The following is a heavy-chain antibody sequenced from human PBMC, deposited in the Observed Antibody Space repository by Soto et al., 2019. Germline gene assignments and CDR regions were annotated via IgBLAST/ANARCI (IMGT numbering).Heavy chain of an antibody. CDR2: IYHSGST. CDR1: GGSISSGDYY. V-gene: IGHV4-30-4*01. Sequence: SETLSLTCTVSGGSISSGDYYWSWIRQPPGKGLEWIGYIYHSGSTYYKPSLKSRVTISVDTSKNQFSLKLSSVTAADTAVYYCARESGLMMATIEFDYWGQGTLVTVSS. CDR3: ARESGLMMATIEFDY. D-gene: IGHD5-12*01. J-gene: IGHJ4*02.